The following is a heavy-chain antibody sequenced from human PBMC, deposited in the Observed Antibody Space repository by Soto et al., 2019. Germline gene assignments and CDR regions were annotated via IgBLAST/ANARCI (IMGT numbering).Heavy chain of an antibody. CDR3: ARETYRGFYFDY. D-gene: IGHD4-4*01. J-gene: IGHJ4*02. CDR1: GFTFTDYW. Sequence: GGSLRLSCAASGFTFTDYWTHWVRQAPGKGLVWVSRINSDGSRTSYAGSVTGRFTISRDNAKNTLYLQMNSLRVEDTALYYCARETYRGFYFDYWGQGTLVTVS. CDR2: INSDGSRT. V-gene: IGHV3-74*01.